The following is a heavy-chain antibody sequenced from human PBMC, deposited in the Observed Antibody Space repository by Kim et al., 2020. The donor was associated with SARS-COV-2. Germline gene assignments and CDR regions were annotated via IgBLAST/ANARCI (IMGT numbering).Heavy chain of an antibody. Sequence: GGSLRLSCAASGFTFSSYAMHWVRQAPGKGLEWVAVISYDGSNKYYADSVKGRFTISRDNSKNTLYLQMNSLRAEDTAVYYCARKQGVRSGDVLRFLEWLFQGGFDYWGQGTLVTVSS. J-gene: IGHJ4*02. CDR3: ARKQGVRSGDVLRFLEWLFQGGFDY. CDR2: ISYDGSNK. V-gene: IGHV3-30-3*01. CDR1: GFTFSSYA. D-gene: IGHD3-3*01.